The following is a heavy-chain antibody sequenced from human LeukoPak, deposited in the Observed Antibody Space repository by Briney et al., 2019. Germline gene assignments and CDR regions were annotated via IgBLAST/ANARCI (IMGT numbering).Heavy chain of an antibody. CDR3: AKAWEGYCSGGSCYYDY. Sequence: PGGSLRLSCAASGFTFSSYAMSWGRQAPGKGLEWGSAISGSVGSTYYADSVKGRFNIYRDNSKNTLYLQMNSLRAEDTAVYYGAKAWEGYCSGGSCYYDYWGQGTLVTVSS. D-gene: IGHD2-15*01. CDR2: ISGSVGST. V-gene: IGHV3-23*01. CDR1: GFTFSSYA. J-gene: IGHJ4*02.